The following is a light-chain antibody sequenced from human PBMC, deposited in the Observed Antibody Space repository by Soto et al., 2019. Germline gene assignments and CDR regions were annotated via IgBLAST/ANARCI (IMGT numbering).Light chain of an antibody. CDR2: GNN. Sequence: QSVLTQPPSASGIPGQRVTISCSGSGSSIGTNTVNWYRQLPGTAPKLLIYGNNQRPSGVPDRFSGSKSGTSASLAISGLQSEDEADYYCAAWDGSLNNVLFGGGTKLTV. CDR1: GSSIGTNT. J-gene: IGLJ2*01. CDR3: AAWDGSLNNVL. V-gene: IGLV1-44*01.